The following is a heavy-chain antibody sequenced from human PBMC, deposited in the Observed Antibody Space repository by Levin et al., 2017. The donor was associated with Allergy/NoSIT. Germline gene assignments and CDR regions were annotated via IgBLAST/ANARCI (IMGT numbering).Heavy chain of an antibody. D-gene: IGHD1-7*01. CDR3: ARDLNWNYGVEFDY. CDR1: FFPFLLSF. V-gene: IGHV3-7*01. J-gene: IGHJ4*02. CDR2: IKQDGSEK. Sequence: SFFPFLLSFLSWVRRAPGKGLEWVANIKQDGSEKYYVDSVKGRFTLSLSHAKNSLYLQMNSLRAEDTAVYYCARDLNWNYGVEFDYWGQGTLVTVSS.